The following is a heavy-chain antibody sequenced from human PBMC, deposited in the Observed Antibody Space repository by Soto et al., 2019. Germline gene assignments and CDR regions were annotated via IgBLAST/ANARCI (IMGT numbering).Heavy chain of an antibody. CDR1: GFTFSSYS. D-gene: IGHD6-13*01. J-gene: IGHJ1*01. Sequence: EVQLVESGGGLVQPGGSLRLSCAASGFTFSSYSMNWVRQAPGKGLEWVSYISSSSSTIYYADSVKGRFTISRDNAXXSLYLQRNSLRAEDTAVYYCARDLGSSWYPEYFQHWGQGTLVTVSS. V-gene: IGHV3-48*01. CDR3: ARDLGSSWYPEYFQH. CDR2: ISSSSSTI.